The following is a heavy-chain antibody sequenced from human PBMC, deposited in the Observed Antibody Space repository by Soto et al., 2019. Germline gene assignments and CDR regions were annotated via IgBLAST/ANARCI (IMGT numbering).Heavy chain of an antibody. V-gene: IGHV5-51*01. CDR2: IYPDDSDT. CDR3: ERRLYNWNPFDY. J-gene: IGHJ4*02. CDR1: GYSFSSYW. Sequence: PGESLKISCRGSGYSFSSYWIGWVRQAPGKGLEWMGIIYPDDSDTRYSPSFQGQVTISADKSISTAYLQWRSLKASDTAMYYCERRLYNWNPFDYWGQGTPV. D-gene: IGHD1-20*01.